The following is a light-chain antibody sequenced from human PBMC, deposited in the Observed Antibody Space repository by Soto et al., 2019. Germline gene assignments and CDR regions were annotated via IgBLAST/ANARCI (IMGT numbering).Light chain of an antibody. Sequence: QSVLTQPASVSGSPGHSITISFSGPTSDVGGYNLVSWYQQHTAKAPKLLIYEGIQRPSGVSSRFSGSKSVNTDSLTTSRLQAEDEADYYCCSYASSSSYVFGTGTKVTVL. CDR1: TSDVGGYNL. CDR2: EGI. CDR3: CSYASSSSYV. J-gene: IGLJ1*01. V-gene: IGLV2-23*01.